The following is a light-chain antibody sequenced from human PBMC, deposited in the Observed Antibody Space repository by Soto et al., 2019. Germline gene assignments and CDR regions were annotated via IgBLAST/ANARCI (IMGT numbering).Light chain of an antibody. Sequence: QSALTQPASVSGSTGQSITISCTGTSSDVGGYNDVSWDQQHPGKAPKLMIYDVSNRPSGVSNRFSGSKSGNTASLNISRLQAEDEADYYCSSYTSSSTRVFGGGTKLTVL. CDR3: SSYTSSSTRV. J-gene: IGLJ3*02. CDR2: DVS. V-gene: IGLV2-14*01. CDR1: SSDVGGYND.